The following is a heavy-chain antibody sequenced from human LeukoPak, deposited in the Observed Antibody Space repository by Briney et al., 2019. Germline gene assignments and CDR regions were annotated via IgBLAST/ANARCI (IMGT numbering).Heavy chain of an antibody. CDR1: GYSLTDYW. CDR2: IYPGDSDT. CDR3: ARLLRRLSRASYSGSYYGEADY. J-gene: IGHJ4*02. Sequence: PGESLKISCKASGYSLTDYWIGWVRQMPGKGLEWMGIIYPGDSDTRYSPSFQGQVTISADKSISTAYLQWSSLKASDTAMYYCARLLRRLSRASYSGSYYGEADYWGQGTLVTVSS. V-gene: IGHV5-51*01. D-gene: IGHD1-26*01.